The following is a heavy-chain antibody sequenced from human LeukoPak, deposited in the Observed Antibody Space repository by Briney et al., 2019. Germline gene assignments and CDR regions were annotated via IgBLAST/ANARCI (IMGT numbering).Heavy chain of an antibody. D-gene: IGHD1-20*01. J-gene: IGHJ2*01. CDR1: GGSISSGGYY. Sequence: PSETLSLTCTVSGGSISSGGYYWSWIRQHPGKGLEWIGYIYYSGSTYYNPSLKSRVTISVDTSKNQFSLKLSSVTAADTAVYYCARVSITRLYNWNDRYFDLWGRGTLATVSS. CDR3: ARVSITRLYNWNDRYFDL. CDR2: IYYSGST. V-gene: IGHV4-31*03.